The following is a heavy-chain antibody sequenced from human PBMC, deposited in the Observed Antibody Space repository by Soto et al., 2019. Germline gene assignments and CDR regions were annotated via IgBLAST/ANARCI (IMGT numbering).Heavy chain of an antibody. V-gene: IGHV1-69*08. CDR3: ARDRGGYSYGTLDY. CDR1: GGTFSSYT. D-gene: IGHD5-18*01. CDR2: IIPILGIA. Sequence: QVQLVQSGAEVKKPGSSVQVSCKASGGTFSSYTISWVRQAPGQGLEWMGRIIPILGIANYAQKFQGRVTITADKSTSTAYMELSSLRSEDTAVYYCARDRGGYSYGTLDYWGQGTLVTVSS. J-gene: IGHJ4*02.